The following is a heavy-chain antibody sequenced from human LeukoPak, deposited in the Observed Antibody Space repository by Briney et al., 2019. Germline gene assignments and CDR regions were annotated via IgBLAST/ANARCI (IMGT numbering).Heavy chain of an antibody. D-gene: IGHD6-13*01. CDR2: IRSKAYGGTT. J-gene: IGHJ4*02. CDR1: GFTFGDYA. V-gene: IGHV3-49*04. Sequence: GGSLRLSCTASGFTFGDYAISWVRQAPGKGLEWVGFIRSKAYGGTTEYAASVKGRFTISRDDSKSIAYLQMNSLKTEDTAVYYCTRDRYSSSWPIDYWGQGTLVTVSS. CDR3: TRDRYSSSWPIDY.